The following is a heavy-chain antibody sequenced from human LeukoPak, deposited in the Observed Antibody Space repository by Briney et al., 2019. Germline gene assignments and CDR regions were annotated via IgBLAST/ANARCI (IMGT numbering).Heavy chain of an antibody. CDR3: AREYSYGFYFDY. Sequence: ASVKVSCKASGYTFTGYYIHWVRQAPGQGLEWIGRINPNSGGANYAQKFQGRVTMTRDTSITTAYMELSRLRSDDTAVYYCAREYSYGFYFDYWGQGTLVTVSS. CDR1: GYTFTGYY. V-gene: IGHV1-2*06. D-gene: IGHD5-18*01. J-gene: IGHJ4*02. CDR2: INPNSGGA.